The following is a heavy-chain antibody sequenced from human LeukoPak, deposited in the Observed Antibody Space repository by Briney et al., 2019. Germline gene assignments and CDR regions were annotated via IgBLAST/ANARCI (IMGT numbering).Heavy chain of an antibody. CDR2: IYHSGST. CDR1: GGSISSSNW. D-gene: IGHD6-13*01. V-gene: IGHV4-4*02. Sequence: SETLSLTCAVSGGSISSSNWWSWVRQPPGKGLEWIGEIYHSGSTNYNPSLKSRVTISVDKSKNQFSLQLNSVTPEDTAVYYCARSSGIAAAESFDYWGQGTLVTVSS. J-gene: IGHJ4*02. CDR3: ARSSGIAAAESFDY.